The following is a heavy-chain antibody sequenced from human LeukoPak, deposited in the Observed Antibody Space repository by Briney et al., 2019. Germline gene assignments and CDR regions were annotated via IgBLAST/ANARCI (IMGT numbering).Heavy chain of an antibody. J-gene: IGHJ3*02. CDR2: INPSLGTT. CDR1: GYTLTSYS. D-gene: IGHD1-26*01. V-gene: IGHV1-46*01. CDR3: ARPLNQWEAFDI. Sequence: ASVTVSFTASGYTLTSYSMNWVRQAPGQRLEWMGVINPSLGTTAYAQDFQGRVTVTRDTSTNTVYMELSSLRYEDTAVYFCARPLNQWEAFDIWGQGTMVTVSS.